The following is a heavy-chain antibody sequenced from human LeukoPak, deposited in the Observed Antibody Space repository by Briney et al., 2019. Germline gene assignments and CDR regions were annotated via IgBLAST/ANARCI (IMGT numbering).Heavy chain of an antibody. CDR2: IKQDINEK. D-gene: IGHD3-16*02. CDR1: GFTLTTYW. CDR3: ARKAHGGRVRGSSRTGDAFDI. J-gene: IGHJ3*02. Sequence: PGESLRLSCAASGFTLTTYWMNWVRQAPGKGLEWVANIKQDINEKCYVDSVKGRFTISRDNAKNSLYLQMNSLRAEDTAVYYCARKAHGGRVRGSSRTGDAFDIWGQGTMVTVSS. V-gene: IGHV3-7*01.